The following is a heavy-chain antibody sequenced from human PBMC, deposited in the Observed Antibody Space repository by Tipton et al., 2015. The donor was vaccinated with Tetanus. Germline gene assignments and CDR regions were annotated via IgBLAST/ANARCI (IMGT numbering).Heavy chain of an antibody. J-gene: IGHJ5*02. V-gene: IGHV4-4*07. D-gene: IGHD1-1*01. CDR1: GGSIASQY. Sequence: TLYLTCTVSGGSIASQYWSWIRQPAGKGLEWIGRTYIRGTTTYNPSLKSRVTISVDTSENQMSLRLTSVTAADTAVYYCARDRGDTGTVNWFDPWGQGPLVTVSS. CDR2: TYIRGTT. CDR3: ARDRGDTGTVNWFDP.